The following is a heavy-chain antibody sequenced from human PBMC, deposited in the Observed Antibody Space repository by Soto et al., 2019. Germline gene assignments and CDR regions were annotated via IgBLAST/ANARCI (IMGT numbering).Heavy chain of an antibody. CDR3: ARDRNWKGYYGMDV. J-gene: IGHJ6*02. Sequence: PSETLSLTCTVSGGSISGYYWSWLRQPPGKGLEWIGYIYYSGSTNYNPSLQSRVTISVDTSKNQFSLKLSSVTAADTAVYYCARDRNWKGYYGMDVWGQGTTVTVSS. CDR1: GGSISGYY. V-gene: IGHV4-59*01. D-gene: IGHD1-1*01. CDR2: IYYSGST.